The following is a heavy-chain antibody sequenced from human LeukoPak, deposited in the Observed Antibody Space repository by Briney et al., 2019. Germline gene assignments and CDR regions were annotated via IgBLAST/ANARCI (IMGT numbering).Heavy chain of an antibody. CDR1: GYTFTGYY. D-gene: IGHD5-18*01. CDR2: ISAYNGNT. Sequence: ASVKVSCKASGYTFTGYYMHWVRQAPGQGLEWMGWISAYNGNTNYAQKLQGRVTMTTDTSTSTAYMELRSLRSDDTAVYYCARDLGASYSYDPSNWFDPWGQGTLVTVSS. J-gene: IGHJ5*02. CDR3: ARDLGASYSYDPSNWFDP. V-gene: IGHV1-18*04.